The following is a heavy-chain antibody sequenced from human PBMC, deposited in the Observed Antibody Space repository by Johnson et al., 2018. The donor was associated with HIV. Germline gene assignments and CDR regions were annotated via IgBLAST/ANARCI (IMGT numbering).Heavy chain of an antibody. CDR3: ARPYDSSGGGAFDI. J-gene: IGHJ3*02. V-gene: IGHV3-13*01. D-gene: IGHD3-22*01. CDR2: IGTAGDT. CDR1: GFTFSSYD. Sequence: VQLVESGGGLVQPGGSLRLSCAASGFTFSSYDMHWVRQATGKGLEWVSAIGTAGDTYYPGSVKGRFTISRENAKNSLYLQMNSLRAGDTAVYYCARPYDSSGGGAFDIWGQGTMVTVSS.